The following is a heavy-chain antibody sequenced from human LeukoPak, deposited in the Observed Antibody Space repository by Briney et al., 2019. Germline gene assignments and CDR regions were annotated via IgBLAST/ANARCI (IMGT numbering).Heavy chain of an antibody. Sequence: GGSLRLSCAASGFTFDDYAMHWVRQAPGKGLEWVSGISWNSGSIGYADSVKGRFTISRDNAKNSLYLQMNSLRAEDTALYYCAKDMGSGYYAQKKYYFDSGGQGPRVTVSS. CDR1: GFTFDDYA. J-gene: IGHJ4*02. CDR3: AKDMGSGYYAQKKYYFDS. V-gene: IGHV3-9*01. D-gene: IGHD3-22*01. CDR2: ISWNSGSI.